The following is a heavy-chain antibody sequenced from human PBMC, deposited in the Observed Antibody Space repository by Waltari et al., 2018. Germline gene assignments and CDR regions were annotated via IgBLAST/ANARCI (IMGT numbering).Heavy chain of an antibody. CDR1: GGSISSHY. CDR2: IYYRGST. J-gene: IGHJ6*02. Sequence: QVQLQESGPGLVKPSETLSLTCTVSGGSISSHYWSWIRPPPGKGLEWIGYIYYRGSTNYNPSLKSRVTISVDTSKNQFSLKLSSVTAADTAVYYCARGSPGYGMDVWGQGTTVTVSS. CDR3: ARGSPGYGMDV. D-gene: IGHD1-26*01. V-gene: IGHV4-59*11.